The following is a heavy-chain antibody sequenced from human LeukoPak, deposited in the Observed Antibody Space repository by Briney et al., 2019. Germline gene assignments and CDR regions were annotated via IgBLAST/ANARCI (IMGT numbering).Heavy chain of an antibody. CDR3: ARRRYSSSWRDS. J-gene: IGHJ4*02. V-gene: IGHV4-39*01. D-gene: IGHD6-13*01. CDR1: GGSIRSSSYY. CDR2: VYYSGST. Sequence: PSETLSLTCTVSGGSIRSSSYYWGWIRQPPGKGLEWIGNVYYSGSTYYNPSLKSRVTISVDTSKNQFSLKLTSVTAADTAVYYCARRRYSSSWRDSWGQGTLVTVSS.